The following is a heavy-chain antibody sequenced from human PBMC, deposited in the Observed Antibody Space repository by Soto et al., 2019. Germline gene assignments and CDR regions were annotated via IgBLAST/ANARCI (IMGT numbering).Heavy chain of an antibody. CDR1: GGTFSSYD. D-gene: IGHD3-22*01. Sequence: QVQLVQSGAEVKNPGSSVKVSGKASGGTFSSYDISWVLQAPGQGLEWMGGIIPIFGTANYAQKFQGRVTITADESTGTAYMERSSLRSEDTAVDYCARPRSLSGYYSPFDYWGQGTLVTASS. CDR2: IIPIFGTA. V-gene: IGHV1-69*01. CDR3: ARPRSLSGYYSPFDY. J-gene: IGHJ4*02.